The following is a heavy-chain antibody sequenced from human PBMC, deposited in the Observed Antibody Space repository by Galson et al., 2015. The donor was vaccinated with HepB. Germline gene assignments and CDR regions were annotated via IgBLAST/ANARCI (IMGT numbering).Heavy chain of an antibody. D-gene: IGHD6-19*01. CDR3: ARDKGAVAGTIPDY. V-gene: IGHV3-7*03. J-gene: IGHJ4*02. CDR1: GFTFSSYW. Sequence: SLRLSCAASGFTFSSYWMSWVHQAPGKGLEWVANIKQDGSEKYYVDSVKGRFTISRDNAKNSLYLQMNSLRAEDTAVYYCARDKGAVAGTIPDYWGQGTLVTVSS. CDR2: IKQDGSEK.